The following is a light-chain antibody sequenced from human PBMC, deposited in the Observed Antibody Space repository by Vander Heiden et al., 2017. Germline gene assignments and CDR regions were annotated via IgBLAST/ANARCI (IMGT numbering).Light chain of an antibody. CDR3: LQDYNYPRT. V-gene: IGKV1-6*01. CDR1: HDIGND. J-gene: IGKJ1*01. Sequence: AIQMTQSPSSLSGSVGDQISITCRASHDIGNDLGWYQQKPGKAPKLLIYAASRLQSGVPSRFSGSGSATDFTLTISSLQPEDFASYFCLQDYNYPRTFGQGTKVEIK. CDR2: AAS.